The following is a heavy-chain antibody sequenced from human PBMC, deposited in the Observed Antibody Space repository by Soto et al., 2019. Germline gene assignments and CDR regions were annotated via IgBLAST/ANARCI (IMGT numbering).Heavy chain of an antibody. Sequence: QLQLQESGSGLVKPSQTLSLTCAVSGGSISSGGYSWSWIRQPPGKGLEWIGYIYHSGSTYYNPSLKSRVTISVDRSKNQFYLKLCSVTGADTAVYYCGSGGLADGSGAYDYWGQGTLDIVSS. CDR1: GGSISSGGYS. V-gene: IGHV4-30-2*01. J-gene: IGHJ4*02. CDR3: GSGGLADGSGAYDY. D-gene: IGHD3-22*01. CDR2: IYHSGST.